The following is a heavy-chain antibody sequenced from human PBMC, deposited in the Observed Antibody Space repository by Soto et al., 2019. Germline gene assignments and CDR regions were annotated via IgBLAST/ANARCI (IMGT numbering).Heavy chain of an antibody. J-gene: IGHJ4*02. V-gene: IGHV3-13*01. CDR2: IGTAGDT. CDR3: ARVRGSYYFLDY. D-gene: IGHD1-26*01. Sequence: GGSLRLSCAASGFTFSSYDMHWVRQATGKGLEWVSAIGTAGDTYYPGSVKGRFTISRENAKNSLYLQMNSLRAGDMAMYYCARVRGSYYFLDYWGQGTRVTVSS. CDR1: GFTFSSYD.